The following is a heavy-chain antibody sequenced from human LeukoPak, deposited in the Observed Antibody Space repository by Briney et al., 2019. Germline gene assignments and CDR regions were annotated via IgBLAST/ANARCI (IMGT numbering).Heavy chain of an antibody. D-gene: IGHD6-6*01. Sequence: GGSLRLSCAASGFTFSSYGMHWVRQAPGKGLEWVSAISGSGGSTYYADSVKGRFTISRDNSKNTLYLQMNSLRAEDTAVYYCAKGHSRVSEDRFDYWGQGTLVTVSS. CDR1: GFTFSSYG. V-gene: IGHV3-23*01. J-gene: IGHJ4*02. CDR3: AKGHSRVSEDRFDY. CDR2: ISGSGGST.